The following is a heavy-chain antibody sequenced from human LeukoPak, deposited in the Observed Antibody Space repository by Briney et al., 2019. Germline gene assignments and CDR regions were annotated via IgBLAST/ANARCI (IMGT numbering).Heavy chain of an antibody. J-gene: IGHJ4*02. V-gene: IGHV3-23*01. CDR3: ANGRMSGSGSYPPNY. Sequence: PGGSLRLSCAASGFTFSNAWMSWVRQAPGKGLEWVSTISGSGGTTYYADSVKGRFTISRDNSKNTLYLQMNSLRAEDTAVYYCANGRMSGSGSYPPNYWGQGTLVTVSS. CDR2: ISGSGGTT. D-gene: IGHD1-26*01. CDR1: GFTFSNAW.